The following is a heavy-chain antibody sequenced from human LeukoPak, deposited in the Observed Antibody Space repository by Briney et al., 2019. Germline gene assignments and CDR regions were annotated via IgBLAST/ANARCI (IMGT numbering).Heavy chain of an antibody. V-gene: IGHV4-61*02. Sequence: SETLSLTCTVSGGSISSGPYYWNWIRQPAGKGLEWIGRFYSSGNTNYNPSLKSRVTISLDTSKNQFSLRLSSVTAAETAVYYCARGLRGTEYWGQGTLVTVSS. J-gene: IGHJ4*02. CDR1: GGSISSGPYY. D-gene: IGHD1-26*01. CDR3: ARGLRGTEY. CDR2: FYSSGNT.